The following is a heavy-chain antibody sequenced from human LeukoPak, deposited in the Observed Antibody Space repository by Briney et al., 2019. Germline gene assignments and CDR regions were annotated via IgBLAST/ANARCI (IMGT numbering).Heavy chain of an antibody. Sequence: GGSLRLSCVASGFTFSSYWMHWVRQAPGKGLVWVPRINSDGSSTSYADSVKGRFTISRDNAKNTLYLQMNSLRAEDTAVYYCARDYSSSWYFRYYYYYGMDVWGQGTTVTVSS. CDR2: INSDGSST. CDR1: GFTFSSYW. J-gene: IGHJ6*02. CDR3: ARDYSSSWYFRYYYYYGMDV. D-gene: IGHD6-13*01. V-gene: IGHV3-74*01.